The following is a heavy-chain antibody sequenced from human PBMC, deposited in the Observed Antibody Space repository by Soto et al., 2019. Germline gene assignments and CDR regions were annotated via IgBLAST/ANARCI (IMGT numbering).Heavy chain of an antibody. J-gene: IGHJ4*02. CDR2: IIPIFGTA. D-gene: IGHD3-22*01. Sequence: SVKVSCKASGGTFSSYAISWVRQAPGQGLEWMGGIIPIFGTANYAQKFQGRVTITADESTSTAYMELSSLRSEDTAVYYCAGGYYYDSSGYYPYYFDYWGQGTLVTVSS. CDR1: GGTFSSYA. CDR3: AGGYYYDSSGYYPYYFDY. V-gene: IGHV1-69*13.